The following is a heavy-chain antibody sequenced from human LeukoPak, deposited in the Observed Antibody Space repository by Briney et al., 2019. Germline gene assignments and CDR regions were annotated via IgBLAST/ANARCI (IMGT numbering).Heavy chain of an antibody. CDR1: GYTFNDYC. CDR2: INPKSGFT. V-gene: IGHV1-2*02. Sequence: ASVKVSCKASGYTFNDYCIHWVRQAPGQGLEWMGYINPKSGFTLYAPKFQGRVTLTRDPSITTAPLNLSRLTSHDTAIYYCARDNKREQWLASGADYWGQGSLVTVSS. D-gene: IGHD6-19*01. J-gene: IGHJ4*02. CDR3: ARDNKREQWLASGADY.